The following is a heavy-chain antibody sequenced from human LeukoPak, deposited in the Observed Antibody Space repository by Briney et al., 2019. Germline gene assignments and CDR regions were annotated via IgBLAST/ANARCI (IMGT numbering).Heavy chain of an antibody. Sequence: SETLSLTCTVSGGSISSYYWSWIRQPPGKGLEWIGYIYYSGSTNYNPSLKSRVTISVDTSKNQFSLKLSSVTAADTAVYYCASIFPFYDILTGYYFDYWGQGTLVTVSS. CDR2: IYYSGST. J-gene: IGHJ4*02. D-gene: IGHD3-9*01. CDR1: GGSISSYY. V-gene: IGHV4-59*08. CDR3: ASIFPFYDILTGYYFDY.